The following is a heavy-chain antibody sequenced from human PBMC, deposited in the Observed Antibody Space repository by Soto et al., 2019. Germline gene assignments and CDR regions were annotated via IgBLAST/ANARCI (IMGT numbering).Heavy chain of an antibody. CDR3: ASGDRKGVADYPHDY. J-gene: IGHJ4*02. CDR1: GYTFTSYY. D-gene: IGHD6-19*01. CDR2: INPSGGST. V-gene: IGHV1-46*01. Sequence: GASVKVSCKASGYTFTSYYMHWVRQASGQGLKWMGIINPSGGSTSYAQKFQGRVTMARDTSTSTVYMELSSLRSEDTAVYYCASGDRKGVADYPHDYWGQGTLVNVSS.